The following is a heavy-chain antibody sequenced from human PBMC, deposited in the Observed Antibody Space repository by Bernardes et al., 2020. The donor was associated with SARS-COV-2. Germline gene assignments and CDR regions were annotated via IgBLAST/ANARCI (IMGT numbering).Heavy chain of an antibody. J-gene: IGHJ6*02. D-gene: IGHD6-13*01. V-gene: IGHV3-7*01. CDR1: GFTFSNFW. CDR2: VKQDGVEK. CDR3: ARDRPAVGILYYYYYGMDV. Sequence: GGSLRLSCAASGFTFSNFWMSWVRQAPGKGLEWVATVKQDGVEKYYVDSVKGRFTISRNNAKDSVYLQMNSLRAEDTAVYYCARDRPAVGILYYYYYGMDVWGQGTTVTVSS.